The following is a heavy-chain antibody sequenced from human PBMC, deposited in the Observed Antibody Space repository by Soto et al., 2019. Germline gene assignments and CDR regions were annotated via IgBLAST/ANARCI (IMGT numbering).Heavy chain of an antibody. J-gene: IGHJ4*02. V-gene: IGHV3-33*01. CDR1: GFTFSNYG. CDR3: ARDNWRD. Sequence: GGSLRLSCAASGFTFSNYGMHWVRQAPSKGLEWVAIIWYDGSNKYYADSVKGRFTISRDNSKNTLYLQMNSLRAEDTGVYYCARDNWRDWGQGTQVTVSS. CDR2: IWYDGSNK.